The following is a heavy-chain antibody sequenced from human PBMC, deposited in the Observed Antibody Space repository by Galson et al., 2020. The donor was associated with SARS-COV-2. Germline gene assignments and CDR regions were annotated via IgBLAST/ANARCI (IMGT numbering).Heavy chain of an antibody. CDR1: GGTFSSYA. CDR2: IIPIFGTA. Sequence: SVKVSCKASGGTFSSYAISWVRQAPGQGLEWMGGIIPIFGTANYAQKFQGRVTITADESTSTAYMELSSLRSEDTAVYYCARLPPYDSSGYSHYWYFDLWGRGTMVTVSS. D-gene: IGHD3-22*01. CDR3: ARLPPYDSSGYSHYWYFDL. J-gene: IGHJ2*01. V-gene: IGHV1-69*13.